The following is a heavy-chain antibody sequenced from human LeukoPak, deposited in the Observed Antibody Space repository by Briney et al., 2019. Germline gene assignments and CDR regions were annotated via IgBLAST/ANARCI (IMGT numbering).Heavy chain of an antibody. CDR2: ISSSSSYI. Sequence: GGTLRLSCAASGFNSNTYGFNTYGMSWLRQAPGKGLEWVSSISSSSSYIYYADSVKGRFTISRDNAKNSLYLQMNSLRAEDTAVYYCAYYHVNEEPPTFWGQGTLVTVSS. CDR3: AYYHVNEEPPTF. V-gene: IGHV3-21*01. CDR1: GFNSNTYGFNTYG. D-gene: IGHD1-1*01. J-gene: IGHJ4*02.